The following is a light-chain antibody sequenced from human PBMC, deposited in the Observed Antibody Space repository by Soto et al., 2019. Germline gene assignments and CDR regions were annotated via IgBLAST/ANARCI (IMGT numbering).Light chain of an antibody. CDR2: EVN. V-gene: IGLV2-14*01. J-gene: IGLJ1*01. CDR1: SSDVGGYNY. Sequence: QSVLTQPASVSGSPGQSITISCTGTSSDVGGYNYVSWYQQHPGKAPKLMIYEVNNRPSGVSNRFSGSKSGNTASLTISGLQAEDEADYYCNSYTSSSTRVFGSATTVTVL. CDR3: NSYTSSSTRV.